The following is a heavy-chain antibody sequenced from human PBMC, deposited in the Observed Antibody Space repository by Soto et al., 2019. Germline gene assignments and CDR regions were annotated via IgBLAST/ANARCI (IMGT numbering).Heavy chain of an antibody. J-gene: IGHJ6*02. V-gene: IGHV5-51*01. Sequence: ESLRISLRSSGYSFPRYWIGWVRQMPGKDLEWMGIIYPRDSDTRYSPSFQGQVTISADKSLRTAYLQWTSLKASDTALYYCARTRSFTLGFYYDGMDVWGQGTTVPVSS. D-gene: IGHD6-6*01. CDR1: GYSFPRYW. CDR2: IYPRDSDT. CDR3: ARTRSFTLGFYYDGMDV.